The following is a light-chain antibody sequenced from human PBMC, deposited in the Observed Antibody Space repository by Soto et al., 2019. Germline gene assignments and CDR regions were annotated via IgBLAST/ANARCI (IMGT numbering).Light chain of an antibody. CDR1: SSDVGGYNY. CDR3: CSYAGSTSYV. J-gene: IGLJ1*01. CDR2: EVS. V-gene: IGLV2-8*01. Sequence: QSALTQPPSASGSPGQSVTTSCTGTSSDVGGYNYVSWYQQHPGKAPKLVISEVSQRPSGVPDRFSGSKSGNTASLTVSGLQAEDEADYYCCSYAGSTSYVFGTGTKVTVL.